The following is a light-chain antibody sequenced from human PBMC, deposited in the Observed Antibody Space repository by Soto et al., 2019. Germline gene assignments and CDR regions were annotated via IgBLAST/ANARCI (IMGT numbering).Light chain of an antibody. CDR2: GAS. V-gene: IGKV3-15*01. CDR3: QQYNNWPPWT. Sequence: EIVMTQSPATLSVSPGERATLSCRASQTVNSNLAWYQQRPGQAPRLLISGASTRATGIPARFSGSGSGTEFTLPISSLQSEDFAVYYCQQYNNWPPWTFGQGTRVEI. J-gene: IGKJ1*01. CDR1: QTVNSN.